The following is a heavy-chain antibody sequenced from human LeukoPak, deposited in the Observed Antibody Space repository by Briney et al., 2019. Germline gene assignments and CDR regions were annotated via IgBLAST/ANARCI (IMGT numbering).Heavy chain of an antibody. CDR3: ARDRLSKYYYDSSPIDY. CDR1: GGSFSGYY. CDR2: INHSGST. V-gene: IGHV4-34*01. Sequence: PSETLSLTCAVYGGSFSGYYWSWIRQPPGKGLEWIGEINHSGSTNYNPSLKSRVTISVDTSKNQFSLKLSSVTAADTAVYYCARDRLSKYYYDSSPIDYWAQGTLVTVSS. D-gene: IGHD3-22*01. J-gene: IGHJ4*02.